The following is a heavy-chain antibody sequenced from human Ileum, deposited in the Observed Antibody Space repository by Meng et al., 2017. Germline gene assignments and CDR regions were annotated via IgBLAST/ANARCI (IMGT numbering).Heavy chain of an antibody. Sequence: ASVKVFCKASGYIFTKNAMNWVRQAPGQGLEWMGWINTNTGNADYAQGFTGRFVFSLDTSVSTAFLQISNLKPEDTAVDFCARIGYSSYDLDPWGQGTLVTVSS. J-gene: IGHJ5*02. CDR3: ARIGYSSYDLDP. CDR1: GYIFTKNA. CDR2: INTNTGNA. V-gene: IGHV7-4-1*02. D-gene: IGHD5-12*01.